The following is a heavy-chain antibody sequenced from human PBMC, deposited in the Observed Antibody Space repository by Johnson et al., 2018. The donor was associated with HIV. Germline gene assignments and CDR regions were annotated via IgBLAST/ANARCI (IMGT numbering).Heavy chain of an antibody. V-gene: IGHV3-20*04. CDR3: ARAHDAFDI. CDR1: GFSFDDYG. CDR2: RNWDGGST. Sequence: VQLVESGGGVVRPGGSLRLSCAASGFSFDDYGMSWVRQAPGKGLEWVSCRNWDGGSTDYSDSVKGRFTISRDNSKNTLYLQMNSLRAEDTAVYYCARAHDAFDIWGQGTMVTVSS. J-gene: IGHJ3*02.